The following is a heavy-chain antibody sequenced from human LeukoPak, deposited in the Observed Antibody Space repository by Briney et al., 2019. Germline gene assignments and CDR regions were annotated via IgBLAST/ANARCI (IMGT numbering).Heavy chain of an antibody. CDR1: GFIFSTYW. J-gene: IGHJ6*02. Sequence: GGSLRLSCAASGFIFSTYWMHWVRQAPGKGLIWVSRINTDGSSTAYAASVRGRFTISRDNAKNIVYLQMSSLRAEDTALYFCARERVGSDYYGLDVWGQGTTVSASS. V-gene: IGHV3-74*01. CDR2: INTDGSST. CDR3: ARERVGSDYYGLDV. D-gene: IGHD6-25*01.